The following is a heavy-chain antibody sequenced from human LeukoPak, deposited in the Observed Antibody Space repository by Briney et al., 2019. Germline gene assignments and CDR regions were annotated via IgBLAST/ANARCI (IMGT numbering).Heavy chain of an antibody. Sequence: AGGSLRLSCGASGFSFSTYGMHWVRQAPGRGLEWVAVIWSNGINKYYADSVRGRFTISRDNSKNTLYLQMNSLRADDTAVYYCAKLITSTGTTNWGQGTLVTVSS. J-gene: IGHJ4*02. V-gene: IGHV3-33*06. CDR1: GFSFSTYG. CDR2: IWSNGINK. CDR3: AKLITSTGTTN. D-gene: IGHD1-7*01.